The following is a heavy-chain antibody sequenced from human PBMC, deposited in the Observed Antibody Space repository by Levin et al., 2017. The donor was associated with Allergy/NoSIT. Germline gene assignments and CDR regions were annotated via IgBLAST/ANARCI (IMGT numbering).Heavy chain of an antibody. D-gene: IGHD4-11*01. J-gene: IGHJ4*02. V-gene: IGHV4-31*03. CDR3: ARADYSNFGGVEY. Sequence: LRLSCTVSGGSISSGGYYWSWIRQHPGKGLEWIGYIYYSGSTYYNPSLKSRVTISVDTSKNQFSLKLSSVTAADTAVYYCARADYSNFGGVEYWGQGTLVTVSS. CDR2: IYYSGST. CDR1: GGSISSGGYY.